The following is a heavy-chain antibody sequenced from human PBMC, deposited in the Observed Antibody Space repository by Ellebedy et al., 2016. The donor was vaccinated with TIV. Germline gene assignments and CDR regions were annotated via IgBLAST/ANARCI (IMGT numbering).Heavy chain of an antibody. CDR1: GFSTSSYY. V-gene: IGHV4-59*01. CDR3: AKGLRGPFDY. J-gene: IGHJ4*02. CDR2: IYTNGGT. Sequence: MPSETLCLTCTASGFSTSSYYWSWFRQPPARRLERIGYIYTNGGTNYNPSLTSRVTISVDRSKNQFSLKLASVSAADTAVYYCAKGLRGPFDYWGQGTLVTVSS.